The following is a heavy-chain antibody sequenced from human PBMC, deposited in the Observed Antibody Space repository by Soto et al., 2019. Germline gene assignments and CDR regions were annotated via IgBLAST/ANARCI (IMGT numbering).Heavy chain of an antibody. CDR1: GGSISSSGTYY. Sequence: ESLSLTCTVSGGSISSSGTYYWGWIRQPPGKGLEWIGSVYYSGHTYYSPSLTSRIMVSVDTSKNQFSLRLSSVTAADTGVYYCATTAADCTPTSCYDFGYWGQGALVTVSS. D-gene: IGHD2-2*01. CDR3: ATTAADCTPTSCYDFGY. J-gene: IGHJ4*02. CDR2: VYYSGHT. V-gene: IGHV4-39*01.